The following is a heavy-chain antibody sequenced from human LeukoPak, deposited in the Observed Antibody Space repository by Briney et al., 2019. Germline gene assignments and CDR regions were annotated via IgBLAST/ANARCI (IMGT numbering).Heavy chain of an antibody. J-gene: IGHJ4*02. V-gene: IGHV1-46*01. CDR1: GYSFTSHY. CDR3: ARDPPQAILRYFDWLSRYFDY. D-gene: IGHD3-9*01. CDR2: INPRGTST. Sequence: ASVKVSCKASGYSFTSHYMHWVRQAPGQGLEWMGVINPRGTSTIYAEKFQGRILMTRDTSISTAYMELSRLRSDETAVYYCARDPPQAILRYFDWLSRYFDYWGQGTLVTVSS.